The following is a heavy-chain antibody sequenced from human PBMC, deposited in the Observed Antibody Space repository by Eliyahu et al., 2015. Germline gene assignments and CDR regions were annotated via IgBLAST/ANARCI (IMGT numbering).Heavy chain of an antibody. D-gene: IGHD6-13*01. CDR3: ARVVSIAAAGQFDY. Sequence: QVQLVESGGGVVQPGRSLRLSCAASGFPFSSYGMHWVRQAPGKGLEWVAVIWYDGSNKYYADSVKGRFTISRDNSKNTLYLQMNSLRAEDTAVYYCARVVSIAAAGQFDYWGQGTLVTVSS. CDR2: IWYDGSNK. V-gene: IGHV3-33*01. J-gene: IGHJ4*02. CDR1: GFPFSSYG.